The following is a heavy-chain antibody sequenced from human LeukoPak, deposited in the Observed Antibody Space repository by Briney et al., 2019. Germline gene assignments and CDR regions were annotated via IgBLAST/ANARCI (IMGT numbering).Heavy chain of an antibody. V-gene: IGHV5-51*01. CDR3: ARRRQAGQSYFDS. CDR1: AYTFNNYW. J-gene: IGHJ4*02. Sequence: KVGESLKISCKGSAYTFNNYWIGWVRQMPGKGLEWMGIIYPSDSDTRYSPSLQGQVTFSADKSSNTAYLQWSNLRASDTAVYYCARRRQAGQSYFDSWGQGTLVTVSS. CDR2: IYPSDSDT.